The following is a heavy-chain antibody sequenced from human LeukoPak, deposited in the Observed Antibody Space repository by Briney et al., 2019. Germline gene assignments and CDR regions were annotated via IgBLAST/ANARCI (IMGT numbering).Heavy chain of an antibody. J-gene: IGHJ5*02. CDR1: GFTFSSYS. D-gene: IGHD6-13*01. Sequence: KSGGSLRLSCAASGFTFSSYSMNWVRRAPGKGLEWVSSISSSSSYIYYADSVKGRFTISRDNAKNSLYLQMNSLRAEDTAVYYCARDPRGHSSSWYWELDWFDPWGQGTLVTVSS. V-gene: IGHV3-21*01. CDR2: ISSSSSYI. CDR3: ARDPRGHSSSWYWELDWFDP.